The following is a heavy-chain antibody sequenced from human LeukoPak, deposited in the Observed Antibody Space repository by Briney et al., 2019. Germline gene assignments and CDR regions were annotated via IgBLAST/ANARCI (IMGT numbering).Heavy chain of an antibody. CDR3: ARDLVTMVRGVINWFDP. CDR1: GFTFSSYS. Sequence: GGSLRLSCAASGFTFSSYSMNWVRQAPGKGLEWVSYISSSSSTIYYADSVKGRFTISRDNAKNSLYLQMNSLRAEDTAVYYCARDLVTMVRGVINWFDPWGQGTLVTVSS. D-gene: IGHD3-10*01. CDR2: ISSSSSTI. V-gene: IGHV3-48*04. J-gene: IGHJ5*02.